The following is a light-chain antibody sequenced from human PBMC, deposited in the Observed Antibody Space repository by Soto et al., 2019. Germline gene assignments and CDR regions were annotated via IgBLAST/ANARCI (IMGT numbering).Light chain of an antibody. CDR1: QSVSSSY. CDR2: GAS. V-gene: IGKV3-20*01. J-gene: IGKJ4*01. CDR3: LQYANSPA. Sequence: EIVLTQSPGTLSLSPGERATLSCRASQSVSSSYLAWYQQKPGQAPRLLIYGASSRATGIPDRFSGSGSGTDFTLTISSLTPEDSAPYFCLQYANSPAFGGGTKVEIK.